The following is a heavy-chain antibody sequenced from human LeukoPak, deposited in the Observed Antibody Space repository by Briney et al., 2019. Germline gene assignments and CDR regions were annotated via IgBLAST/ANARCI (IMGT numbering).Heavy chain of an antibody. J-gene: IGHJ4*02. CDR3: ARENIAAAGIFDY. CDR2: IYTSGST. V-gene: IGHV4-4*07. CDR1: GGSVSSYY. Sequence: SETLSLTCTVSGGSVSSYYWSWLRQPAGEGLEWIGRIYTSGSTNYNPSLKSRVTMSVDTSKNQFSLKLSSVTVADTAVYYCARENIAAAGIFDYWGQGTLVTVSS. D-gene: IGHD6-13*01.